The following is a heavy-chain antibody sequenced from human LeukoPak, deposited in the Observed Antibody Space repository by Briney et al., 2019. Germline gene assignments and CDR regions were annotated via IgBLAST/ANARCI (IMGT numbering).Heavy chain of an antibody. CDR1: GGSISSSSYY. V-gene: IGHV4-39*07. D-gene: IGHD6-13*01. Sequence: PSETLSLTCTVSGGSISSSSYYWGWIRQPPGKGLEWIGSIYYSGSTYYNPSLKSRVTISVDTAKNQFSLKLSSVTAADTAVYYCARVLGSSSWPYYYYYMDVWGKGTTVTVSS. CDR3: ARVLGSSSWPYYYYYMDV. CDR2: IYYSGST. J-gene: IGHJ6*03.